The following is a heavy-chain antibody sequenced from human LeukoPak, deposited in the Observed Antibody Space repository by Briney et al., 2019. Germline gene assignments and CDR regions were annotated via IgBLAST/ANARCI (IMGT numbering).Heavy chain of an antibody. Sequence: SETLSLTCTVSGGSISSGSYYWSWIRQPAGKGLEWIGRIYISGSTNYKASLKNRVTISVDTSKNQFSLKLSSVTAADTAVYYCARGGTNDYYDSSGYYNVWGQGTLVTVSS. CDR1: GGSISSGSYY. V-gene: IGHV4-61*02. D-gene: IGHD3-22*01. CDR3: ARGGTNDYYDSSGYYNV. J-gene: IGHJ4*02. CDR2: IYISGST.